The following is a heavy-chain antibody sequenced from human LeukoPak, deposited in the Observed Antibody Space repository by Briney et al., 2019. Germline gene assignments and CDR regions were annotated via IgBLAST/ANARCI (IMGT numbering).Heavy chain of an antibody. D-gene: IGHD1-26*01. CDR1: GGSISSYY. CDR2: IYYSGST. Sequence: SETLSLTCTVSGGSISSYYWSWIRQPPGKGLEWIGYIYYSGSTNYNPSLKSRVTISVDTSKNQFSLKLSSVTAADTAVYYCASSNSGNNWFDPWGQGTLVTVSS. CDR3: ASSNSGNNWFDP. V-gene: IGHV4-59*08. J-gene: IGHJ5*02.